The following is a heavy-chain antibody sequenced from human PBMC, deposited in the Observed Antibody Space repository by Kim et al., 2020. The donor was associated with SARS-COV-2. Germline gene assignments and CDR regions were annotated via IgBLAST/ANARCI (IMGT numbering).Heavy chain of an antibody. D-gene: IGHD6-6*01. CDR3: ARHLEYSSSSLLGGMDV. J-gene: IGHJ6*02. V-gene: IGHV3-11*01. CDR2: ISSSGSTI. Sequence: GGSLRLSCAASGFTFSDYYMSWIRQAPGKGLEWVSYISSSGSTIYYADSVKGRFTISRDNAKNSLYLQMNSLRAEDTAVYYCARHLEYSSSSLLGGMDVWGQGTTVTVSS. CDR1: GFTFSDYY.